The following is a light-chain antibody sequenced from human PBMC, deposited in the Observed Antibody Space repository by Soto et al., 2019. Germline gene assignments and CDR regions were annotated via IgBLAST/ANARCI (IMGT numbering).Light chain of an antibody. CDR1: QSVSSNY. CDR2: GAS. Sequence: EIVLTQSPGTLPLSPGERATLSCRASQSVSSNYLAWYQRKPGQAPGLLIYGASSRATGIPNRFSGSGSGTDFTLTITRLEPEDLAVYYWQQYGSSPPTFGQGTKVELK. V-gene: IGKV3-20*01. J-gene: IGKJ1*01. CDR3: QQYGSSPPT.